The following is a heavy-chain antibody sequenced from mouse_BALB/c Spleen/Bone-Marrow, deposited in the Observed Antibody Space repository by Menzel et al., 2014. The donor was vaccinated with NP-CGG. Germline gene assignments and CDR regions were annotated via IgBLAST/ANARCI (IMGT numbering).Heavy chain of an antibody. CDR1: GYTFTSYY. Sequence: VQLQQSGAELVKPGASVKLSCKASGYTFTSYYLYWVKQRPGQGLEWIGEVNPNNGGTNFNEKFKSKATLTVDKSSSTAYTPLSSLTSEDSAVYYCTRARRGGFAYWGQGTLVTVSA. CDR3: TRARRGGFAY. V-gene: IGHV1S81*02. CDR2: VNPNNGGT. J-gene: IGHJ3*01.